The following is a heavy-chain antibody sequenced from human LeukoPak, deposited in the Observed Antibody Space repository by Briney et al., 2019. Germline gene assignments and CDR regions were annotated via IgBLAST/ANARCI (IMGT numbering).Heavy chain of an antibody. D-gene: IGHD3-10*01. Sequence: GGSLRLSCAASGFTFSSYWMSWVRQAPGKGLEWVANIKQDGSEKYYVDSVKGRFTISRDNAKNSLYLQMNSLRADDTAFYYCARPLLYYYGSETYFWFDPWGQGTLVTVSS. CDR2: IKQDGSEK. J-gene: IGHJ5*02. CDR3: ARPLLYYYGSETYFWFDP. CDR1: GFTFSSYW. V-gene: IGHV3-7*01.